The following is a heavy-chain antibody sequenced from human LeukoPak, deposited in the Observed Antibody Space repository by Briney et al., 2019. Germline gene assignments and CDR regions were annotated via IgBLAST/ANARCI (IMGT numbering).Heavy chain of an antibody. CDR2: ISWNSGSI. D-gene: IGHD6-13*01. J-gene: IGHJ4*02. CDR3: AKETGYSSSWLDY. Sequence: PGGSLRLSCTASGFTFDDYAMHWVRQAPGKGLEWVSGISWNSGSIGYADSVKGRFTISRDNAKNSLYLQMNSLRAEDTALYYCAKETGYSSSWLDYWGQGTLVTVSS. CDR1: GFTFDDYA. V-gene: IGHV3-9*01.